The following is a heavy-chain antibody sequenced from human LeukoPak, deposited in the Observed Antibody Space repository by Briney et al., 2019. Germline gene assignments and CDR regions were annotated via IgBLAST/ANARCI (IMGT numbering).Heavy chain of an antibody. D-gene: IGHD3-22*01. Sequence: PGRSLRLSCAASGFTFSNYAMHWVRQAPGKGLEWVAVISYDGSNKYYADSVKGRFTISRDNSKNTLYLQMNSLRVEDTAAYYCARVDHYYHSSGYSNRAFDIWGQGTMVTVSS. CDR3: ARVDHYYHSSGYSNRAFDI. J-gene: IGHJ3*02. V-gene: IGHV3-30-3*01. CDR2: ISYDGSNK. CDR1: GFTFSNYA.